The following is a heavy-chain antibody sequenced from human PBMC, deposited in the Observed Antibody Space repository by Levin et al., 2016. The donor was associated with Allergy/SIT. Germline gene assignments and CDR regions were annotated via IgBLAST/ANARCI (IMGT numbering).Heavy chain of an antibody. J-gene: IGHJ3*02. Sequence: SQTLSLTCAISGDSVSNDIITWNWIRQSPSRGLEWLGRTYYRSKWYNDYAVSVKSRITINPDTSKNQFSLQLNSVTPEDTAVYFCARGSAFDIWGQGTVVTVSS. CDR1: GDSVSNDIIT. D-gene: IGHD6-6*01. CDR2: TYYRSKWYN. CDR3: ARGSAFDI. V-gene: IGHV6-1*01.